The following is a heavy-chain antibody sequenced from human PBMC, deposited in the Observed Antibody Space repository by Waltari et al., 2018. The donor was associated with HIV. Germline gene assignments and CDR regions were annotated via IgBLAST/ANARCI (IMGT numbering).Heavy chain of an antibody. J-gene: IGHJ5*02. CDR2: VYHSGST. CDR3: ARGSSYTAHNWLDP. D-gene: IGHD6-13*01. CDR1: GGSIGSSNW. V-gene: IGHV4-4*02. Sequence: QVQLQESGPGLVKPSGTLSLTCAVSGGSIGSSNWWVWVREPAGKGLEWIGVVYHSGSTKYNPPLKSPVTISVDTSKSRFFLSLKSVTAADTAIYYCARGSSYTAHNWLDPWGQGTLVTVSS.